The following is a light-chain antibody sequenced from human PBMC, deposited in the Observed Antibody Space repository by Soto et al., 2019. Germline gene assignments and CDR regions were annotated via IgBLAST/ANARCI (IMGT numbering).Light chain of an antibody. CDR3: LQDYNYPRT. Sequence: EIVLTQSPATLSLSPGERATLSCRASQGVSSYLAWYQQKPGQAPRLLIYDASNRATGIPARFSGSGPGTDFTLTISSLEPEDFAVYYCLQDYNYPRTFGQGTKVEIK. J-gene: IGKJ1*01. CDR2: DAS. CDR1: QGVSSY. V-gene: IGKV3D-11*01.